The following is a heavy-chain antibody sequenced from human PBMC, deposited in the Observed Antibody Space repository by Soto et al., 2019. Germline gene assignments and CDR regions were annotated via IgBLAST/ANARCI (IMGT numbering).Heavy chain of an antibody. CDR2: INHSGST. CDR3: ARSPDSSGYYPRWYYYGMDV. J-gene: IGHJ6*02. Sequence: SETLSLTCAVYGGSFSGYYWSWIRQPPGKGLEWIGEINHSGSTNYNPSLKSRVTISVDKSKNQFSLKLSSVTAADTAVYYCARSPDSSGYYPRWYYYGMDVWGQGTTVTVSS. D-gene: IGHD3-22*01. V-gene: IGHV4-34*01. CDR1: GGSFSGYY.